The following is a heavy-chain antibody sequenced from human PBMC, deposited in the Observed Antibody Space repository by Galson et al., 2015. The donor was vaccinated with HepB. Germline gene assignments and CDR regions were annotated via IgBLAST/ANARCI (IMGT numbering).Heavy chain of an antibody. Sequence: PALVKPTQTLTLTCTFSGFSLSASTMCVSWIRQPPGKALEWLGRIDWDDDKYYNTSLKTRLTISKDTSKNEVVLRMTNMDPVDTATYFCARLLLRRGYDSGDAFDFWGQGSMVIVS. CDR2: IDWDDDK. CDR3: ARLLLRRGYDSGDAFDF. CDR1: GFSLSASTMC. J-gene: IGHJ3*01. V-gene: IGHV2-70*11. D-gene: IGHD3-3*01.